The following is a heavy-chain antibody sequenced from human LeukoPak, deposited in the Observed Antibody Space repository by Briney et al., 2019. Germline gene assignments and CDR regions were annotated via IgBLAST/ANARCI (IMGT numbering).Heavy chain of an antibody. D-gene: IGHD3-10*01. V-gene: IGHV4-34*01. Sequence: PSETLSLTCAVYGGSFSGYYWSWIRQPPGKGPEWIGEINHSGSTNYNPSLKSRVTISVDTSKNQFSLKLSSVTAADTAVYYCAGGRAFDIWGQGTMVTVSS. CDR3: AGGRAFDI. J-gene: IGHJ3*02. CDR2: INHSGST. CDR1: GGSFSGYY.